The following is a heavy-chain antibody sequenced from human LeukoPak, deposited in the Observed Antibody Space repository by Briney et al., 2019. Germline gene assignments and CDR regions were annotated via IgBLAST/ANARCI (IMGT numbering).Heavy chain of an antibody. CDR3: ASGLCSGGSCYSWDGFDP. Sequence: GGSLRLSCAASGFTFSSYAMNWVRQAPGKGLEWVSSISSSSSYIYYADSVKGRFTISRDNAKSSLYLQMNSLRAEDTAVYYCASGLCSGGSCYSWDGFDPWGQGTLVTVSS. D-gene: IGHD2-15*01. CDR2: ISSSSSYI. CDR1: GFTFSSYA. V-gene: IGHV3-21*01. J-gene: IGHJ5*02.